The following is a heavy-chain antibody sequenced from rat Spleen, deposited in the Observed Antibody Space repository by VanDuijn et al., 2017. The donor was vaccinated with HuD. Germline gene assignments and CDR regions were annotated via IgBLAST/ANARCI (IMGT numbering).Heavy chain of an antibody. Sequence: EVRLVESGGGLVQPGRSLKLSCAASGFTFDDHFMAWVRQAPTKGLEWVATISYDGTSTYYRDSVKGRFTISRDNAKNTLFLQMDSLRSEDTATYYCAGAGYLRDWYFDCGGPGTMVAVSS. CDR1: GFTFDDHF. V-gene: IGHV5-29*01. CDR3: AGAGYLRDWYFDC. CDR2: ISYDGTST. J-gene: IGHJ1*01. D-gene: IGHD2-2*01.